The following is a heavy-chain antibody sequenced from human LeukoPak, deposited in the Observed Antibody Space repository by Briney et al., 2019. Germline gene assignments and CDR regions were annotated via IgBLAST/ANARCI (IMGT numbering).Heavy chain of an antibody. CDR3: ARDAPSDDYGDYDPFDY. CDR1: GFTFSSYS. CDR2: ICSSSSYI. D-gene: IGHD4-17*01. V-gene: IGHV3-21*01. J-gene: IGHJ4*02. Sequence: GGSLRLSCAASGFTFSSYSMNWVRQAPGKGLEWVSSICSSSSYIYYADSVKGRFTISRDNAKNSLYLQMNSLRAEDTAVYYCARDAPSDDYGDYDPFDYWGQGTLVTVSS.